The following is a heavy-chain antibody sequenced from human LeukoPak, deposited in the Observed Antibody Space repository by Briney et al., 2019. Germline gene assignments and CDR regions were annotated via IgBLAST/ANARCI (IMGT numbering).Heavy chain of an antibody. CDR2: ISNTDDSI. CDR1: GFTFSDYH. V-gene: IGHV3-11*04. J-gene: IGHJ6*03. Sequence: GGSLRLSCAASGFTFSDYHMTWIRQAPGKGLEWVSYISNTDDSINYADSVSGRLTIFRDNAKSSVHLQMNSLRVEDTAVYYCARAPAVYFFYIDVWGEGTTVTVSS. CDR3: ARAPAVYFFYIDV.